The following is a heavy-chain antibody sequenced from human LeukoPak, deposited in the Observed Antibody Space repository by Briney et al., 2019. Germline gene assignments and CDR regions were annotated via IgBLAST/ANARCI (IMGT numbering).Heavy chain of an antibody. Sequence: GGSLRLSCAASGFTISDYSMSWVRQAPGKGLEWVSSITSSSSYIYYADSVKGRFTISRDNAKNSLYLQMNSLRAEDTAVYYCARVPYISGWYSHFDYWGQGTLVTVSS. D-gene: IGHD6-19*01. J-gene: IGHJ4*02. CDR3: ARVPYISGWYSHFDY. V-gene: IGHV3-21*01. CDR1: GFTISDYS. CDR2: ITSSSSYI.